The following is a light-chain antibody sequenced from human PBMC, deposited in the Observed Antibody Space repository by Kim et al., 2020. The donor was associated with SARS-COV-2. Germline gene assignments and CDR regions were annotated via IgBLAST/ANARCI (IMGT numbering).Light chain of an antibody. V-gene: IGKV1-39*01. Sequence: ASVGDRVTITCRASQSISSYLNWYQQKPGEAPRLLIYAANSLQSGVPSRFSGSGYGTTFFLTISSLQPEDFASYYCQQTYSTPPYTFGQGTKLEI. J-gene: IGKJ2*01. CDR2: AAN. CDR1: QSISSY. CDR3: QQTYSTPPYT.